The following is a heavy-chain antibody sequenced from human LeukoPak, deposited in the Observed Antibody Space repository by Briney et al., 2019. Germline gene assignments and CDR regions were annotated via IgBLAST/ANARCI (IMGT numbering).Heavy chain of an antibody. CDR1: GGSISNNNW. Sequence: NPSGTLSLTCSVSGGSISNNNWWSWVRQSPGKGLEWIGSIYHSGSTYYNPSLKSRVTISVDTSKNQFSLKLSSVTAADTAVYYCARVAGGYFDYYYYMDVWGKGTTVTVSS. D-gene: IGHD3-9*01. V-gene: IGHV4-4*02. CDR2: IYHSGST. CDR3: ARVAGGYFDYYYYMDV. J-gene: IGHJ6*03.